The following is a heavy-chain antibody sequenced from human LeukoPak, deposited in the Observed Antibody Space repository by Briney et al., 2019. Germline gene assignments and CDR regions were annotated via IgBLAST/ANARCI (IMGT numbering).Heavy chain of an antibody. J-gene: IGHJ4*02. CDR1: GYTFTDYY. CDR3: AREEVIAAAGPTLDY. V-gene: IGHV1-2*02. CDR2: INPNSGGT. D-gene: IGHD6-13*01. Sequence: ASVNVSCKASGYTFTDYYMHWVRQAPGQGLEWMGWINPNSGGTNYAQKFQGRVTMTRDTSISTAYMELSRLRSDDTAVFYCAREEVIAAAGPTLDYWGQGDLVTVSS.